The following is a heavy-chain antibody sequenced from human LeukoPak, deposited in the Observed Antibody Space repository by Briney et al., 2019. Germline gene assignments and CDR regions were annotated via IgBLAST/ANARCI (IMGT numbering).Heavy chain of an antibody. CDR2: ISAYNGNT. CDR3: ARVPEDVYYDSSGYYFDY. CDR1: GYTFTSYG. J-gene: IGHJ4*02. Sequence: GASVKVSCKASGYTFTSYGISWARQAPGQGLEWMGWISAYNGNTNYAQKLQGRVTMTTDTSTSTAYMELRSLRSDDTAVYYCARVPEDVYYDSSGYYFDYWGQGTLVTVSS. D-gene: IGHD3-22*01. V-gene: IGHV1-18*01.